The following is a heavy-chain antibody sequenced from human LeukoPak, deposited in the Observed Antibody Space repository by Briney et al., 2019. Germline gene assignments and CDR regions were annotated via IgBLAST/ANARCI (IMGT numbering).Heavy chain of an antibody. CDR2: ISCSGVNT. CDR3: ARSIAGAGKGLKAFAY. Sequence: GGSLRLSCTASGFTFSSYAMTWVRQAPGKGLEWVSTISCSGVNTYYADSVNGRFTISRDNSKNTLYMQMNSLRAEDRAVYYCARSIAGAGKGLKAFAYWGQGTLVRVPS. CDR1: GFTFSSYA. V-gene: IGHV3-23*01. D-gene: IGHD6-19*01. J-gene: IGHJ4*02.